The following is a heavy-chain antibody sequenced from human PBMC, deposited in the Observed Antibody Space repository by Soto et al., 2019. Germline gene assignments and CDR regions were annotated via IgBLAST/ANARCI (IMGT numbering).Heavy chain of an antibody. CDR1: GGSISSSSYY. J-gene: IGHJ6*02. CDR2: IYYSGST. CDR3: ATPAPKPYYYYGMDV. V-gene: IGHV4-39*01. Sequence: SETLSLTCTVSGGSISSSSYYWGWVRQPPGKGLEWIGSIYYSGSTYYNPSLKSRVTISVDTSKNQFSLKLSSVTAADTAVYYCATPAPKPYYYYGMDVWGQGTTVTVSS.